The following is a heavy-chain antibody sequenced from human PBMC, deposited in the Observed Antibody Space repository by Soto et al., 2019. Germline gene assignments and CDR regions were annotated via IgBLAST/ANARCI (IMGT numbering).Heavy chain of an antibody. CDR3: ARTYSSSWSPYYFDY. CDR1: GGSISSYY. Sequence: TLSLTCTVSGGSISSYYWSWIRQPPGKGLEWIGYIYYSGSTNYNPSLKSRVTISVDTSKNQFSLKLSSVTAADTAVYYCARTYSSSWSPYYFDYWGQGTLVTVSS. D-gene: IGHD6-13*01. V-gene: IGHV4-59*01. J-gene: IGHJ4*02. CDR2: IYYSGST.